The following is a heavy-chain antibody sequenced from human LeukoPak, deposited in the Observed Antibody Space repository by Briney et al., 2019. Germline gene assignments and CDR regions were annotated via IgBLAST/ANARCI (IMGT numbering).Heavy chain of an antibody. Sequence: GGSLRLSCAASGFTFSSYAMSWVRQAPGKGLEWVSAISGSGGSTYYADSVKGRFTISRDNSKNTLYLQMNSLRAEDTAVYYCAKSNGYCSGGSCFDNWFDHWGQGTLVTVSS. V-gene: IGHV3-23*01. CDR2: ISGSGGST. J-gene: IGHJ5*02. D-gene: IGHD2-15*01. CDR1: GFTFSSYA. CDR3: AKSNGYCSGGSCFDNWFDH.